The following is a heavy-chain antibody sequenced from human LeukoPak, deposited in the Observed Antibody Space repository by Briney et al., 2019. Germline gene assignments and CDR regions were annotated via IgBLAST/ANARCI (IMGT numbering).Heavy chain of an antibody. J-gene: IGHJ4*02. CDR2: IYYSGST. D-gene: IGHD6-25*01. Sequence: PSETLSLTCSVSGDSIISSHYYWGCIRQPPGKGLEWIGSIYYSGSTYYNPSLKSRVTISVDTSKNQFSLKLTSMTAADTAVYYCARRDSSGVVPRWDYWGQGTLVTVSS. CDR1: GDSIISSHYY. V-gene: IGHV4-39*01. CDR3: ARRDSSGVVPRWDY.